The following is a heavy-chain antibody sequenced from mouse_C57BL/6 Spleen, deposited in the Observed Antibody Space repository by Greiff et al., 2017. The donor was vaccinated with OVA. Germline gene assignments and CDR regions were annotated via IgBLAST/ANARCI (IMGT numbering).Heavy chain of an antibody. CDR2: ISSGSSTI. J-gene: IGHJ4*01. CDR3: ARDSHYAMDY. Sequence: EVKLQESGGGLVKPGGSLKLSCAASGFTFSDYGMHWVRQAPEKGLEWVAYISSGSSTIYYADTVKGRFTISRDNAKNTLFLQMTSLRSEDTAMYYCARDSHYAMDYWGQGTSVTVSS. D-gene: IGHD2-12*01. V-gene: IGHV5-17*01. CDR1: GFTFSDYG.